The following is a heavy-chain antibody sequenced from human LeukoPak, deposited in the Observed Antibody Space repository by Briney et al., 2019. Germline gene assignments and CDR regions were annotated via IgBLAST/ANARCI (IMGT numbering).Heavy chain of an antibody. CDR2: IYYSGST. CDR1: GGSISSGDYY. V-gene: IGHV4-61*08. D-gene: IGHD6-13*01. J-gene: IGHJ4*02. Sequence: PSETLSLTCTVSGGSISSGDYYWSWIRQPPGKGLEWIGYIYYSGSTNYNPSLKSRVTISVDTSKNQFSLKLSSVTAADTAVYYCASIGYSSSWYYFDYWGQGTLVTVSS. CDR3: ASIGYSSSWYYFDY.